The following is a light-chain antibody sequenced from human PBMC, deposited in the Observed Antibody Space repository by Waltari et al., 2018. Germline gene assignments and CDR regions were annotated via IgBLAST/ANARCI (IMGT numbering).Light chain of an antibody. CDR3: QQRSDWPRTFA. CDR1: PSLGTS. CDR2: DAS. Sequence: ESLLTQSPATLSLSPGERATPSCRASPSLGTSLVWYQQKPGQDPRHLLYDASNRASGIPRRCSGRGAGTNFTLTIDSLEPEDFAICYCQQRSDWPRTFAFGPGTRVDLK. V-gene: IGKV3-11*01. J-gene: IGKJ3*01.